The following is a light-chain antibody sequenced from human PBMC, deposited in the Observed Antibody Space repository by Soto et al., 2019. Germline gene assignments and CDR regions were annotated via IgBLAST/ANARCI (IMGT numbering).Light chain of an antibody. J-gene: IGLJ1*01. CDR2: EVS. Sequence: QSALTQPASVSGSPGQSITISCTGTSGDVGGYDYVSWYQQSPGKAPKRIIYEVSKRPSGVTNRFSGSKSDNTASLTISGLQAEDEADYYCNSYTRRGPQVFGTGTKLTVL. V-gene: IGLV2-14*01. CDR1: SGDVGGYDY. CDR3: NSYTRRGPQV.